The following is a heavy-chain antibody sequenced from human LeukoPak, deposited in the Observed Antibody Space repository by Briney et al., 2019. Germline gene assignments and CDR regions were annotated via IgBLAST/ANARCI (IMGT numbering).Heavy chain of an antibody. CDR3: ARHAFYGDYADY. Sequence: SETLSLTCTVSGGSISSSSYYWGWIRQPRGKGLEWIGSIYYSGSTYYNPSLKSRVTISVDTSKNQFSLKLSSVTAADTAVYYCARHAFYGDYADYWCQGTLVTVSS. V-gene: IGHV4-39*01. CDR2: IYYSGST. CDR1: GGSISSSSYY. J-gene: IGHJ4*02. D-gene: IGHD4-17*01.